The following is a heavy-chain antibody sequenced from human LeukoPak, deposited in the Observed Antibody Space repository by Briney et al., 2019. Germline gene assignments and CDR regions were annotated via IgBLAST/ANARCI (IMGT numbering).Heavy chain of an antibody. CDR3: AKDAYSSSWYEPFDY. Sequence: GGSLRLSCAASGFTFSDYYMSWIRQAPGKGLEWVSYISSSGSTIYYADSVKGRFTISRDNAKNSLYLQMNSLRAEDTAVYYCAKDAYSSSWYEPFDYWGQGTLVTVSS. CDR2: ISSSGSTI. J-gene: IGHJ4*02. V-gene: IGHV3-11*01. CDR1: GFTFSDYY. D-gene: IGHD6-13*01.